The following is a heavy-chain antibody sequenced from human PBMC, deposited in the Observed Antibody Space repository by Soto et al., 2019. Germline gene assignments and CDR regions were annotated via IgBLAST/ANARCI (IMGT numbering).Heavy chain of an antibody. CDR1: GGSISSGGYY. V-gene: IGHV4-31*03. CDR2: IYYSGST. CDR3: ARGVAPMVYAIRGAWFDP. Sequence: SETLSLTCTVSGGSISSGGYYWSWIRQHPGKGLEWIGYIYYSGSTYYNPSLKSRVTISVDTSKNQSSLKLSSVTAADTAVYYCARGVAPMVYAIRGAWFDPWGQGTLVTVSS. D-gene: IGHD2-8*01. J-gene: IGHJ5*02.